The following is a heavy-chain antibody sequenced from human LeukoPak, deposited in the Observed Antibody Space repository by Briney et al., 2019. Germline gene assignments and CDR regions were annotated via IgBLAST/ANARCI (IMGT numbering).Heavy chain of an antibody. CDR3: ARTYDYVWGSYRSHSFDS. V-gene: IGHV4-39*02. J-gene: IGHJ4*02. D-gene: IGHD3-16*02. CDR1: GGSISSNNYY. Sequence: SETLSLTCTVSGGSISSNNYYWGWIRQPPGKGLEWIGSLYHTGSAYYNPSLKSRVTISMDVSKNHFSLKLSSVAAADTAVYYCARTYDYVWGSYRSHSFDSWGQGTLVTVSS. CDR2: LYHTGSA.